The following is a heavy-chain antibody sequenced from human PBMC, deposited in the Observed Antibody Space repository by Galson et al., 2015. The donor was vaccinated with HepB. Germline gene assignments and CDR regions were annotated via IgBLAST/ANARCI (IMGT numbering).Heavy chain of an antibody. CDR2: TYYRSKWYN. D-gene: IGHD2-2*01. J-gene: IGHJ4*02. Sequence: CAISGDSVSSNSAAWNWIRQSPSRGLEWLGRTYYRSKWYNDYAVSVKSRITINPDTSENQFSLQLSSVTPEDTAVYYCARIFRHQIDYWGQGALVTVSS. CDR3: ARIFRHQIDY. CDR1: GDSVSSNSAA. V-gene: IGHV6-1*01.